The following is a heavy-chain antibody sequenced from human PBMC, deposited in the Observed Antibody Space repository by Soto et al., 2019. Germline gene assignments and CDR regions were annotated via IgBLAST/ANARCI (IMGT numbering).Heavy chain of an antibody. Sequence: ASVKVSCKASGYTFTSYGISWVRQAPGQGLEWMGWISAYNGNTNYAQKLQGRVTMTTDTSTSTAYMELRSLRSDDTAVYYCARDYDILTGHGDAFDIWGQGTMVTVSS. D-gene: IGHD3-9*01. CDR3: ARDYDILTGHGDAFDI. V-gene: IGHV1-18*01. CDR1: GYTFTSYG. CDR2: ISAYNGNT. J-gene: IGHJ3*02.